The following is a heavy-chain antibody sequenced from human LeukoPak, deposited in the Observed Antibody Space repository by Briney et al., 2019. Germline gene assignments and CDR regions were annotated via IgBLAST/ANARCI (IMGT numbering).Heavy chain of an antibody. CDR1: GGTFSSYA. CDR2: ISAYNGNT. Sequence: GASVKVSCKASGGTFSSYAISWVRLAPGQGLEWMGWISAYNGNTNYAQKLQGRVTMTTDTSTSTAYMELRSLRSDDTAVYYCARDSRVLKGIDPWGQGTLVTVSS. CDR3: ARDSRVLKGIDP. V-gene: IGHV1-18*01. D-gene: IGHD3-10*01. J-gene: IGHJ5*02.